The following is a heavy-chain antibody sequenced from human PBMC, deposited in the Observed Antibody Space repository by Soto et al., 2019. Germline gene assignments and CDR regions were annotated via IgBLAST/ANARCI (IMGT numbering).Heavy chain of an antibody. D-gene: IGHD3-16*01. CDR2: IYPGDPDT. CDR1: GYSFPTFW. J-gene: IGHJ6*02. V-gene: IGHV5-51*01. Sequence: LGESLKISCKGSGYSFPTFWIGWVRQMPGKGLEWMGVIYPGDPDTRYSPSFQGQVTMSADRSISTAYLQWTSLKASDTAIYYCARSGRNAYYNMDVWGQGTTVTVSS. CDR3: ARSGRNAYYNMDV.